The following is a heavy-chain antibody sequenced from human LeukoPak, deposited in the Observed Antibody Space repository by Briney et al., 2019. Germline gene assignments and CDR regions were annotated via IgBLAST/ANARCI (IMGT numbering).Heavy chain of an antibody. D-gene: IGHD3-16*02. Sequence: SETLSLTCAVSGGSFSKYYWSWIRQSPGKGPEWIGDINHTGSTKYNPSLKSRVTIAMDTSKNQFSLKLSSVAAADTAVYFCARALPFDYVWGSYRSDTKTTFDYWGQGTLVTVSS. V-gene: IGHV4-34*01. CDR1: GGSFSKYY. CDR2: INHTGST. CDR3: ARALPFDYVWGSYRSDTKTTFDY. J-gene: IGHJ4*02.